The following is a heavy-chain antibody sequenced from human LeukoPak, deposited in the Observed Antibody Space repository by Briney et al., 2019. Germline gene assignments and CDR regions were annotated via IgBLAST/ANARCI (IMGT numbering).Heavy chain of an antibody. V-gene: IGHV3-66*01. J-gene: IGHJ4*02. CDR3: VRDSTTFRFGY. CDR1: GVRVSNNY. D-gene: IGHD4-11*01. Sequence: PGGSLRLSCAASGVRVSNNYMSWVRQAPGKGLEWVPLIYGDGITYYTDSVKGRFTISRDNSKNTLYLQMNSLRDDDTATYYCVRDSTTFRFGYWGQGTLVTVSS. CDR2: IYGDGIT.